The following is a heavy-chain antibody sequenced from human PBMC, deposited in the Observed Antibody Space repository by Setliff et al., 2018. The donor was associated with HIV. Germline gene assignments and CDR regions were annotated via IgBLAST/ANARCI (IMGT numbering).Heavy chain of an antibody. V-gene: IGHV4-34*01. D-gene: IGHD3-22*01. J-gene: IGHJ6*03. CDR2: INHSGST. CDR3: ARRARDSSGYYYPYRHYYYYMDV. CDR1: GGSFSGYY. Sequence: SETLSLTCAVYGGSFSGYYWSWIRQPPGKGLEWIGEINHSGSTNYNPSLKSRVTISVDTSKNQFSLKLSSVTAADTAVYYCARRARDSSGYYYPYRHYYYYMDVWGKGTTVTVSS.